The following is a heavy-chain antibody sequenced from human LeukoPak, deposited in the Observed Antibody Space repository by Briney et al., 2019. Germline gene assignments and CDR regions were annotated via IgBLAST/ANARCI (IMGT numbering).Heavy chain of an antibody. CDR2: ISGSGGST. CDR1: GFTFSSYA. D-gene: IGHD6-13*01. J-gene: IGHJ4*02. V-gene: IGHV3-23*01. Sequence: GGSLRLSCAASGFTFSSYAMSWVRQAPGKGLEWVSAISGSGGSTYYADSVKGRFTISRDNSKNTLYLQMNSLRADDTAINYCAKESGFYSSSPPDYWGQGTLVTVSS. CDR3: AKESGFYSSSPPDY.